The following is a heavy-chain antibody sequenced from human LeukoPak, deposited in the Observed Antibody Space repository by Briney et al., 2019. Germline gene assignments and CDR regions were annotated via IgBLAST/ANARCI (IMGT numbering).Heavy chain of an antibody. V-gene: IGHV4-30-2*01. J-gene: IGHJ4*02. CDR2: IYHSGST. CDR1: GGSISSGGYY. Sequence: PSETLSLTCTVSGGSISSGGYYWSWIRQPPGKGLEWIGYIYHSGSTYYNPSLKSRVTISVDRSKNQFSLKLSSVTAADTAVYYCARAGTATDYWGQGTLVTVSS. CDR3: ARAGTATDY. D-gene: IGHD5-18*01.